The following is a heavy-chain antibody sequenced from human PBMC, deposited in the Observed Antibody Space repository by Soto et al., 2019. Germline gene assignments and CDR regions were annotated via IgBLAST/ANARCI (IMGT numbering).Heavy chain of an antibody. CDR2: SIPVFGTA. CDR3: AIPLPKQQLVRGAFDH. J-gene: IGHJ4*02. V-gene: IGHV1-69*01. CDR1: GGTFRNYA. Sequence: QVQLVQSGAEVKKPGSSVKLSCKTSGGTFRNYAINWVRQAPGQGLEWMGGSIPVFGTANYAQTFQGRFTITADESTSTAYTELSSLSSEDTAVYYCAIPLPKQQLVRGAFDHWGQGTLVTVAS. D-gene: IGHD6-13*01.